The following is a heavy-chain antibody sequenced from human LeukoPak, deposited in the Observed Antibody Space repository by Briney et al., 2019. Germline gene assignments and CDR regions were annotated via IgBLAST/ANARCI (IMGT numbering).Heavy chain of an antibody. Sequence: ASVKVSCKASGYTFTSYGISWVRQAPGQGLEWMGWISAYNGNTNYAQKLQGRVTMTTDTSTSTAYMELRSLRSDDTAVYYCASTFKSEYYYDSSGYSDYWGQGTLVTVSS. CDR1: GYTFTSYG. CDR3: ASTFKSEYYYDSSGYSDY. D-gene: IGHD3-22*01. J-gene: IGHJ4*02. CDR2: ISAYNGNT. V-gene: IGHV1-18*01.